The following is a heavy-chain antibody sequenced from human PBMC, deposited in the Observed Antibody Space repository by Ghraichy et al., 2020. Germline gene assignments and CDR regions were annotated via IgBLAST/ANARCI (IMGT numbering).Heavy chain of an antibody. CDR1: GGTFRSYA. J-gene: IGHJ4*02. CDR3: ARVTAARVETAMVSPLYY. V-gene: IGHV1-69*13. D-gene: IGHD5-18*01. CDR2: IIPIFGTA. Sequence: SVKVSCKASGGTFRSYAISWLRQAPGQGLEWTGGIIPIFGTANYAQRFQGRVTITVDESTSTAYMELSSLRSEDTAVYYCARVTAARVETAMVSPLYYWGQGTLVTVSS.